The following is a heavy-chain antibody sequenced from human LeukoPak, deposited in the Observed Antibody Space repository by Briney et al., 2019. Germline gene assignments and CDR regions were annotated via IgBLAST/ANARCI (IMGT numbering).Heavy chain of an antibody. J-gene: IGHJ4*02. V-gene: IGHV4-31*03. CDR2: IYYSGST. Sequence: PSQTLSLTCTVSGGSISSGGYYWSWIRQHPGKGLEWIGYIYYSGSTHYNPSLKSRVTISVDTSKNQFSLKLSSVTAADTAVYYCARDLGRHTMVRGVIGGYWGQGTLVTVSP. CDR1: GGSISSGGYY. CDR3: ARDLGRHTMVRGVIGGY. D-gene: IGHD3-10*01.